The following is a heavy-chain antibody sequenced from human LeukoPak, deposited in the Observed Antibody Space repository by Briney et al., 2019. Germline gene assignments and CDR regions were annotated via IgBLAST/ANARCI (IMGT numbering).Heavy chain of an antibody. CDR3: ARGTVGATWPAKYFQH. CDR1: GYSISSGYY. J-gene: IGHJ1*01. Sequence: PSETLPLTCTVSGYSISSGYYWGWIRQPPGKGLEWIGSIYHSGSTYYNPSLKSRVTISVDTSKNQFSLRLTSVTAADTAVYYCARGTVGATWPAKYFQHWGQGTLVTVSS. D-gene: IGHD1-26*01. CDR2: IYHSGST. V-gene: IGHV4-38-2*02.